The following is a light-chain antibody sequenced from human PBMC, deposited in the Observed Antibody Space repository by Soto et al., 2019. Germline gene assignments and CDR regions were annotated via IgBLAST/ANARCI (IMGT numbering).Light chain of an antibody. J-gene: IGLJ3*02. CDR3: QSYGGSLSVLGV. CDR2: GNT. Sequence: QSVLTQPPSVSGAPGQRVTISCTGSSSNIGAGYDVHWYQQLPGTAPKLLIYGNTNRPSGVPDRFSGSKSGTSASLAITGLQAEDEADYYCQSYGGSLSVLGVFGGGTKVTVL. V-gene: IGLV1-40*01. CDR1: SSNIGAGYD.